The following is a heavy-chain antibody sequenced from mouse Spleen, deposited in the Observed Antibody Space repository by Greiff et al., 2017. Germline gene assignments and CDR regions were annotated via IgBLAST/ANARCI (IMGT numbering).Heavy chain of an antibody. V-gene: IGHV5-16*01. CDR1: GFTFSDYY. CDR3: ARYYGSSYAIYYAMDY. J-gene: IGHJ4*01. CDR2: INYDGSSP. D-gene: IGHD1-1*01. Sequence: EVKLVESEGGLVQPGSSMKLSCTASGFTFSDYYMAWVRQVPEKGLEWVANINYDGSSPYYLDSLKSRFIISRANAKNILYLQMSSLKSEDTATYYCARYYGSSYAIYYAMDYWGQGTSVTVSS.